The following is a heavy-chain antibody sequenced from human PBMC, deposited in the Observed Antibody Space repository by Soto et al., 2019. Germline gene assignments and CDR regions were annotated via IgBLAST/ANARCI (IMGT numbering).Heavy chain of an antibody. V-gene: IGHV3-23*01. J-gene: IGHJ6*03. D-gene: IGHD3-3*01. CDR1: GFTFSSYA. CDR2: ISGSGGSI. CDR3: ARDHKGPPHVLSGYYTGGPRYYYYYMDV. Sequence: PWGSLRLSCAASGFTFSSYAMSWVRQAPGKGLEWVSSISGSGGSIYYADSVKGRFTISRDNAKNSLYLQMNSLRAEDTAVYYCARDHKGPPHVLSGYYTGGPRYYYYYMDVWGKGTTVTVSS.